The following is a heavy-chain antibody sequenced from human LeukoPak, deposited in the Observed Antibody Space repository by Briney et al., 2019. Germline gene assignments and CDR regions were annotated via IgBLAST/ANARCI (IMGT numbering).Heavy chain of an antibody. CDR1: GYSFTSYW. Sequence: NHGESLKISCKGTGYSFTSYWIGWVRQMPGKGLEWMGIIYPGDSDTRYSPSFQGQVTISADKSISTAYLQWSSLKASDTAMYYCARHEGYNYYYMDVWGKGTTVTVSS. V-gene: IGHV5-51*01. J-gene: IGHJ6*03. CDR3: ARHEGYNYYYMDV. CDR2: IYPGDSDT.